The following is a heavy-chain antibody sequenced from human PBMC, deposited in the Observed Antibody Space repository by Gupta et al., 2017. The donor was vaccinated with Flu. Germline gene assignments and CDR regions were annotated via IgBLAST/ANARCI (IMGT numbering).Heavy chain of an antibody. CDR3: ARDRGDTVTTGASY. Sequence: EVQLVESGGGLVQPGGSLRLSCAASGFTVSSNYMSWVRQAPGKGLEWVSVIYSGGSTYYADSVKGRFTISRDNSKNTLYLQMNSLRAEDTAVYYCARDRGDTVTTGASYWGQGTLVTVSS. V-gene: IGHV3-66*02. J-gene: IGHJ4*02. CDR1: GFTVSSNY. D-gene: IGHD4-17*01. CDR2: IYSGGST.